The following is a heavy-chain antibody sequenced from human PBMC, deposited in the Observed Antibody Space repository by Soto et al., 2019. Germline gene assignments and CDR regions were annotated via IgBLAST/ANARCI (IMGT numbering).Heavy chain of an antibody. V-gene: IGHV1-18*01. J-gene: IGHJ4*02. Sequence: QVQLVQSGAEVKKPGASVKVSCKASGYTFTSYGISWVRQAPGQGLEWMGWISAYNGNTNYAQKLQGRVTMTTDTSTSTAYMELRSLRSDDTAVYYCARVDQEGYYYDSSGYSHFDYWGQGTLVTVSS. CDR3: ARVDQEGYYYDSSGYSHFDY. D-gene: IGHD3-22*01. CDR1: GYTFTSYG. CDR2: ISAYNGNT.